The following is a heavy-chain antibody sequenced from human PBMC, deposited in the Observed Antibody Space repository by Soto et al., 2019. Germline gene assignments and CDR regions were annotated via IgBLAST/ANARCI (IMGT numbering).Heavy chain of an antibody. CDR2: IYYSGST. J-gene: IGHJ3*02. CDR1: GGSISSYY. Sequence: SETLSLTCTVSGGSISSYYWSWIRQPPGKGLEWIGYIYYSGSTNYNPSLKSRVTISVDTSKNQFSLKLSSVTAADTAVYYCDRDGGAVGDIWGQGTMVTVSS. D-gene: IGHD6-19*01. CDR3: DRDGGAVGDI. V-gene: IGHV4-59*01.